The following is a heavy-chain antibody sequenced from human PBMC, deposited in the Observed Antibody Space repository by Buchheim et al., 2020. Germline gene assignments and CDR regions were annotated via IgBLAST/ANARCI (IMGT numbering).Heavy chain of an antibody. D-gene: IGHD5-24*01. J-gene: IGHJ4*02. CDR1: GVNIGGNF. V-gene: IGHV3-7*01. CDR2: IKHDGSEK. CDR3: ARGRGWLDY. Sequence: EVQLVESGGGLVQPGGSLRLSCAASGVNIGGNFMTWVRQAPGKGLEWVANIKHDGSEKYYVDSVKGRFTISRDNAKNSLYLLMNSLRVEDTAIYYCARGRGWLDYWGQGTL.